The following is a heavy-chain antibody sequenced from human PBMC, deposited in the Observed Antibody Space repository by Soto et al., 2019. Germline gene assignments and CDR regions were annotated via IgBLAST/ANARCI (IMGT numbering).Heavy chain of an antibody. Sequence: QVQLQESGPGLVKPSQTLSLTCTVSGGSISSGGYYWSWIRQHPGKGLEWIGYIYYSGSTYYNPSLKRRXXIXVXXTKNPFSLKLSSVTAADTAVYYCARVPRGVRDFDYWGQGTLVTVSS. D-gene: IGHD3-10*01. CDR2: IYYSGST. J-gene: IGHJ4*02. V-gene: IGHV4-31*03. CDR3: ARVPRGVRDFDY. CDR1: GGSISSGGYY.